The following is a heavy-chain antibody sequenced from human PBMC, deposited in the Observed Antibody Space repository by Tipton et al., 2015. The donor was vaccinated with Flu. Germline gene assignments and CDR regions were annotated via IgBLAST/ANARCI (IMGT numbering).Heavy chain of an antibody. CDR2: IKSKTDGGTT. CDR3: TGNALAYCGGDCWERYYYYMDV. CDR1: GFTFSNAW. V-gene: IGHV3-15*01. D-gene: IGHD2-21*01. J-gene: IGHJ6*03. Sequence: SLRLSCAASGFTFSNAWMSWVRQAPGKGLEWVGRIKSKTDGGTTDYAAPVKGRFTISRDDSKNTLYLQMNSLKTEDTAVYYCTGNALAYCGGDCWERYYYYMDVWGKGTTVTVSS.